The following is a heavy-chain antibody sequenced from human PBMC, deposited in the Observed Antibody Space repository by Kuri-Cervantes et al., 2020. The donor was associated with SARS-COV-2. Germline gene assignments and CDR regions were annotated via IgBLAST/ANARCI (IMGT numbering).Heavy chain of an antibody. V-gene: IGHV4-39*01. J-gene: IGHJ4*02. Sequence: SETLSLTCTVSGGSISGSGYYWAWIRQPPGKGLEWIGHIHYRETTYYNPSLKSRATISVDTSKNQFSLKLSSVTAADTAVYYCARSFSVTTCDYWGQGTLVTVSS. CDR3: ARSFSVTTCDY. D-gene: IGHD4-11*01. CDR2: IHYRETT. CDR1: GGSISGSGYY.